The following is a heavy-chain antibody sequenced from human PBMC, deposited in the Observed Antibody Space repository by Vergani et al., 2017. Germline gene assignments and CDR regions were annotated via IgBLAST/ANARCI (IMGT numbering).Heavy chain of an antibody. Sequence: QVQLVESGGGVVQPGGSLRLSCAASGFSFGSYGMHWVRVRQAPGKGLEWLAYLRYDGTTKQYADSVKGRFTISRDNSKNMVYLQMDSLRPEDTAMFYCVKDRGASIGFDDWGQGTQVTVSS. CDR3: VKDRGASIGFDD. V-gene: IGHV3-30*02. D-gene: IGHD2-2*01. CDR2: LRYDGTTK. J-gene: IGHJ4*02. CDR1: GFSFGSYG.